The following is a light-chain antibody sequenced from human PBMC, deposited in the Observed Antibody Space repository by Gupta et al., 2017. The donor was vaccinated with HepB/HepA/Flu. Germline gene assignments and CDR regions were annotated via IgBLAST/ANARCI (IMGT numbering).Light chain of an antibody. V-gene: IGKV1-5*03. CDR1: QSISSW. J-gene: IGKJ2*01. Sequence: DIQITQSPSTLSASVGDRVTITCRASQSISSWLAWYQQKPGKAPKLLIYKASSLESGVPSRFSGSGSGTEFTLTISSLQPDDSATYYCQQYNSYPYTFGQGTKLEIK. CDR3: QQYNSYPYT. CDR2: KAS.